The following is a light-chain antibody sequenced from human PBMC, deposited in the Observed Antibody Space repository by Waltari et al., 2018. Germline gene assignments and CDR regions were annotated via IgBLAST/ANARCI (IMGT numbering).Light chain of an antibody. CDR1: NSNIGNNP. J-gene: IGLJ3*02. CDR3: ASWDDTLGGIL. V-gene: IGLV1-44*01. CDR2: SND. Sequence: QSVLSQSPSASATPGQRVALSCSGGNSNIGNNPVNWYYNLPGTAPKLLIYSNDQRPSGVPDRFSGSKSGTSASLAISGLQSGDEGDYYCASWDDTLGGILFGGGTRLTVL.